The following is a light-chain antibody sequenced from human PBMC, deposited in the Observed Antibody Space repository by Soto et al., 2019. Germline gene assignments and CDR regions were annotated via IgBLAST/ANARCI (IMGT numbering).Light chain of an antibody. Sequence: ETMMTQSPDTLSVSLGERATLSCRASQSLRSSLAWYQQKPGQAPRLLIYDASTRATGIPARFSGSGSGTDFTLTISGLQSEDFAVYYCQQYNNWPQTFGQRTKVDIK. J-gene: IGKJ1*01. CDR2: DAS. V-gene: IGKV3-15*01. CDR3: QQYNNWPQT. CDR1: QSLRSS.